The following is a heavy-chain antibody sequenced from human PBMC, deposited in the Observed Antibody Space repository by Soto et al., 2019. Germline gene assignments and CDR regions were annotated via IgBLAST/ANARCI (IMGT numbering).Heavy chain of an antibody. D-gene: IGHD2-2*02. CDR1: AFTFSSYA. Sequence: PGGSLTLSCAASAFTFSSYAMHCVRQAPGKWLEWVAVISYDGSNKYYADSVKGRFTISRDNSKNTLYLQMNSLRAEDTAVYYCARDVVVVPAAIHPILFPYYYYGMDVWGQGTTVTVSS. J-gene: IGHJ6*02. CDR2: ISYDGSNK. CDR3: ARDVVVVPAAIHPILFPYYYYGMDV. V-gene: IGHV3-30-3*01.